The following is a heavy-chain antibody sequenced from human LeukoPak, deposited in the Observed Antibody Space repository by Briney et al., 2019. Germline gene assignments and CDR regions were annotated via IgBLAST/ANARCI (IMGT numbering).Heavy chain of an antibody. CDR1: GLTFSSYS. CDR2: ISSTSSYI. J-gene: IGHJ4*02. CDR3: ARDNYDSSGYSSPIEY. Sequence: GGSLRLSCAVSGLTFSSYSMNWVRQAPGKGLEWVSFISSTSSYIYYADSVKGRFTISRDNAKNSLYLQMNSLRAEDSAVYYCARDNYDSSGYSSPIEYWGQGTLVTVSS. V-gene: IGHV3-21*01. D-gene: IGHD3-22*01.